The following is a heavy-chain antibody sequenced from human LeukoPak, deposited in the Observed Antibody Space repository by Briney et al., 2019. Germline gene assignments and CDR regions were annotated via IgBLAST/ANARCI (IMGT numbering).Heavy chain of an antibody. CDR1: GFTLRSYD. CDR2: FGISDDT. Sequence: GGSLRLSCAASGFTLRSYDMHWVRQVTGKGLEWVSAFGISDDTYYQGSVKGRFTVSRENAKNSLYLQMNSLTAGDTAVYYCARGGIQVSGIDEIDYWGQGTLVTVSS. J-gene: IGHJ4*02. D-gene: IGHD6-19*01. V-gene: IGHV3-13*01. CDR3: ARGGIQVSGIDEIDY.